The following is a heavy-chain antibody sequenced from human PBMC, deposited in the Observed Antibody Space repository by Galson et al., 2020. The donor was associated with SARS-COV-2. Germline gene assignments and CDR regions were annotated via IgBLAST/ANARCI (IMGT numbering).Heavy chain of an antibody. CDR1: GGSVSSGSYY. Sequence: SETLSLTCTVSGGSVSSGSYYWSWIRQPPGKGLEWIGYIYYSGSTNYNPSLKSRVTISVDTSKNQFSLKLSSVTAADTAVYYCARVGAEDWFDPWGQGTLVTVSS. V-gene: IGHV4-61*01. CDR2: IYYSGST. D-gene: IGHD3-16*01. J-gene: IGHJ5*02. CDR3: ARVGAEDWFDP.